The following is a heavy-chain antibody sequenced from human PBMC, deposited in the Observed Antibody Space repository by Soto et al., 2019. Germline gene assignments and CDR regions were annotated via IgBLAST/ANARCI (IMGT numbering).Heavy chain of an antibody. D-gene: IGHD2-15*01. J-gene: IGHJ5*02. CDR2: ISYDGSNK. Sequence: QVQLVESGGGVVQPGRSLRLSCAASGFTFSSYAMHWVRQAPGKGLEWVAVISYDGSNKYYADSVKGRFTLSRDNSKNTPYLQMNSLRAEDTAVYYCARDRGGGRYCSGGSCYISVNWFDPWGQGTLVTVS. CDR3: ARDRGGGRYCSGGSCYISVNWFDP. CDR1: GFTFSSYA. V-gene: IGHV3-30-3*01.